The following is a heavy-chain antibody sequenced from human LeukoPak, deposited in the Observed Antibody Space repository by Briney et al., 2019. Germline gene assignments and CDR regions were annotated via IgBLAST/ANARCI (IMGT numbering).Heavy chain of an antibody. Sequence: PGGSLRLSCAVSGFTFSSYGMHWVRKAPGKGLEWVAFISYDGINKYYADSVKGRFTISRDNSKNTLYLQMNSLRDEDTAVYYCARESLATIGVDYWGQGTLVTVSS. V-gene: IGHV3-30*03. CDR1: GFTFSSYG. D-gene: IGHD5-12*01. CDR2: ISYDGINK. CDR3: ARESLATIGVDY. J-gene: IGHJ4*02.